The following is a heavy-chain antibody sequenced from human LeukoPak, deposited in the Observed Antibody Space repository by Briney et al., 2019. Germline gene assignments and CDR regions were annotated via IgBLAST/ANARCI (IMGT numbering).Heavy chain of an antibody. V-gene: IGHV3-74*01. CDR2: INSDGSWT. CDR1: GNYW. CDR3: VSFYETY. J-gene: IGHJ4*02. Sequence: GGSPRLSCAASGNYWMHWVRQAPGKGLVWVSHINSDGSWTSYADSVKGRFTISKDNAKNTVYLQMNNLRAEDTAVYYCVSFYETYRGRGTLVTVSS. D-gene: IGHD2-2*01.